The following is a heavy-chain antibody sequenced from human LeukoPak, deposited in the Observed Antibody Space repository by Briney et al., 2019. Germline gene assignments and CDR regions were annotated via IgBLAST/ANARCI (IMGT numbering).Heavy chain of an antibody. J-gene: IGHJ4*02. CDR1: GFTLSAND. V-gene: IGHV3-23*01. CDR3: AKDPNPFYDFWSGYK. D-gene: IGHD3-3*01. CDR2: IGGRDDRT. Sequence: PGGSLRLSCAASGFTLSANDMSWVRQAPGKGLEWVSIIGGRDDRTYYADSVKGRFTISRDNSKNTLYLQMNSLRGEDTAVYYCAKDPNPFYDFWSGYKWGQGTLVTVSS.